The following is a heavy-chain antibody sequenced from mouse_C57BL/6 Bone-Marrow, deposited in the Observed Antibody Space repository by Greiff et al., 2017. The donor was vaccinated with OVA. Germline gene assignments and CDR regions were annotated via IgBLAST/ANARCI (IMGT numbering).Heavy chain of an antibody. J-gene: IGHJ2*01. D-gene: IGHD4-1*01. CDR1: GYAFTNYL. Sequence: VQLQQSGAELVRPGTSVKVSCKASGYAFTNYLIEWVKQRPGQGLEWIGVINPGSGGTNYNEKFKGKATLTADKSSSTAYMQLSSLTSEDSAVYFCARLGRNFDYWGQGTTLTVSS. V-gene: IGHV1-54*01. CDR3: ARLGRNFDY. CDR2: INPGSGGT.